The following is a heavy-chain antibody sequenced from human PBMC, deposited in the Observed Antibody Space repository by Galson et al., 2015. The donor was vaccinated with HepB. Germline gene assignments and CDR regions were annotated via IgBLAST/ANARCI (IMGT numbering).Heavy chain of an antibody. CDR2: ISPYNGDT. Sequence: WVRQAPGQGLEWMGWISPYNGDTDYARKFQGRVTMTTDTFTSTAYMEVRSLRSDDTAVYYCARGALVAVVRGTLNNWFAPWGQGTLVTVSS. J-gene: IGHJ5*02. V-gene: IGHV1-18*01. CDR3: ARGALVAVVRGTLNNWFAP. D-gene: IGHD2-15*01.